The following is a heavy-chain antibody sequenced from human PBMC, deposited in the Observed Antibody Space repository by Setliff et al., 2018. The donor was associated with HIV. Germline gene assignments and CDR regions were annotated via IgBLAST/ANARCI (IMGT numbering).Heavy chain of an antibody. Sequence: SGPTLVNPTQTLTLTCTFSGFSLSTNGVGVGWIRQPPGKALEWLALIYWNDDKRYSPSLKSRLTITKDTSKNQVVLTMTNMDPVDTATYYCASSIKPPHYFDYWGQGTLVTVSS. CDR3: ASSIKPPHYFDY. V-gene: IGHV2-5*01. CDR2: IYWNDDK. J-gene: IGHJ4*02. D-gene: IGHD3-10*01. CDR1: GFSLSTNGVG.